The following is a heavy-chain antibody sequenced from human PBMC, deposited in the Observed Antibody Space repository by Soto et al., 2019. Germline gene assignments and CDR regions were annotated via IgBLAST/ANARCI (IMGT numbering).Heavy chain of an antibody. Sequence: LSLTCTVSGGSISSGGYYWSWIRQHPGRGLEWIGYIYYNGNTYYNPSLKSRVTVSVDTSKNQFSLNVRSVTAADTAVYYCAGCSLVVIPVPGFDPWGQGTLVTVSS. CDR2: IYYNGNT. V-gene: IGHV4-31*03. CDR3: AGCSLVVIPVPGFDP. CDR1: GGSISSGGYY. D-gene: IGHD2-15*01. J-gene: IGHJ5*02.